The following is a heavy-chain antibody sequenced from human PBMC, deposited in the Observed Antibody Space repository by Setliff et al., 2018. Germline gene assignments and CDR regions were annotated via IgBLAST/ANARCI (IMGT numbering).Heavy chain of an antibody. D-gene: IGHD3-3*02. Sequence: KTSETLSLTCAVYGGSFSGYYWSWIRQPPGKGLEWIGSIYHSGSTYYNPSLKSRVTISVDTSKNQFSLNLNSVTAADTALYYCAKESLAINTRWFDPWGQGILVTVS. V-gene: IGHV4-34*01. CDR3: AKESLAINTRWFDP. J-gene: IGHJ5*02. CDR2: IYHSGST. CDR1: GGSFSGYY.